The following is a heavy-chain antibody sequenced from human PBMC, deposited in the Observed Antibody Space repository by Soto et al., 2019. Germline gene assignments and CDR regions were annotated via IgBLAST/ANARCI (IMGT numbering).Heavy chain of an antibody. CDR3: ARGITIFGVVIIGPYYYYYMDV. J-gene: IGHJ6*03. CDR2: MNPNSGNT. CDR1: GYTFTSYD. V-gene: IGHV1-8*01. D-gene: IGHD3-3*01. Sequence: GASVNVSCKASGYTFTSYDINWVRQATGQGLEWMGWMNPNSGNTGYAQKFQGRVTMTRNTSISTAYMELSSLRSEDTAVYYCARGITIFGVVIIGPYYYYYMDVWGKGTTVTVSS.